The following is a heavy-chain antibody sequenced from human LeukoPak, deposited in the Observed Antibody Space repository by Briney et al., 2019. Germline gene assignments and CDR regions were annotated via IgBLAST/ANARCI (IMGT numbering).Heavy chain of an antibody. D-gene: IGHD1-26*01. CDR2: LLYNGNT. CDR3: TRRGSGNGGTYAGMDV. J-gene: IGHJ6*02. V-gene: IGHV4-39*01. CDR1: GGSISSDVHY. Sequence: PSETLSLTCTVAGGSISSDVHYWDWIRQAPGKGLEWIGSLLYNGNTWYNPSLESRVTISVDTSENQFSLRLTSVNAADTALYFSTRRGSGNGGTYAGMDVWGPGTSVTVSS.